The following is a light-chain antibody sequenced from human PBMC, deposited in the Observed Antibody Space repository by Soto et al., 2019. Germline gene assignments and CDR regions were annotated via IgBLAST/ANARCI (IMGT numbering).Light chain of an antibody. CDR3: NSYTNSSAVV. V-gene: IGLV2-14*01. J-gene: IGLJ2*01. CDR2: EVT. CDR1: SSDVGRY. Sequence: QSALTQPASVSGSPGQSIIISCTGTSSDVGRYVSWYQQHPGNAPKLLVYEVTNRPSGVSDRFSGSKSGNTASLTISGLQAEDEADYYCNSYTNSSAVVFGGGTKVTVL.